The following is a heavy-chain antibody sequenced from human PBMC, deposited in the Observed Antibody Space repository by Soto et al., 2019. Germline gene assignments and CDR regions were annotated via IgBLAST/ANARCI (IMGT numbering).Heavy chain of an antibody. D-gene: IGHD4-17*01. CDR3: ARHTYGDYDY. Sequence: SETLSLTCTVSGGSISSYYWSWIRQPPGKGLEWIGYIYYSGSTNYNPSLKSRVTISVDTSKNQFSLKLSSVTAADTAVYYCARHTYGDYDYWGQGTLVTVSS. J-gene: IGHJ4*02. V-gene: IGHV4-59*08. CDR1: GGSISSYY. CDR2: IYYSGST.